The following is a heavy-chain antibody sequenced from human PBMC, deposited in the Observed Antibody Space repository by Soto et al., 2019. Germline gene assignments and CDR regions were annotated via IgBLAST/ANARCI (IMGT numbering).Heavy chain of an antibody. V-gene: IGHV5-10-1*01. CDR2: IDPSGSHT. D-gene: IGHD1-1*01. CDR3: ARSIPANWKGWLDH. CDR1: ADSLINYW. J-gene: IGHJ5*02. Sequence: PGESLKISCQGSADSLINYWIHWVRQRPGKGLEWVGRIDPSGSHTTYSPSFQGLVTFSFDKSISAAYLQWNSLKASDTAMYFCARSIPANWKGWLDHWGQGTQVTVSS.